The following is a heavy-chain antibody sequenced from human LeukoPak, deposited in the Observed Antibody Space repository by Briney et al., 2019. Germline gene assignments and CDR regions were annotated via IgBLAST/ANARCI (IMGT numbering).Heavy chain of an antibody. CDR3: ARELDDPQPHV. J-gene: IGHJ4*02. D-gene: IGHD2-2*01. CDR1: GGSISSYY. CDR2: IYYSGST. V-gene: IGHV4-59*01. Sequence: SETLSLTCTVSGGSISSYYWSWIRQPPGKGLEWIGYIYYSGSTNYNPSLKSRVTISVDTSKNQFSLKLSSVTAADTAVYYCARELDDPQPHVWGQGTLVTVSS.